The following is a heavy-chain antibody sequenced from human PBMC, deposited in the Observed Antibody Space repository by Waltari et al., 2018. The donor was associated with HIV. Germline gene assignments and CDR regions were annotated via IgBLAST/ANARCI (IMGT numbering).Heavy chain of an antibody. D-gene: IGHD3-22*01. CDR1: GGSISSSSYY. Sequence: QLQLQESGPGLVKPSETLSLTCTVSGGSISSSSYYWGWIRQPPGKGLEWVGSSSYSGGSFYKPLLKSRVTISVDTSRNQFSLRLSSVTAADTAVYYCAGDPLLRQDYYYGMDVWGHGTTVTVSS. J-gene: IGHJ6*02. V-gene: IGHV4-39*07. CDR2: SSYSGGS. CDR3: AGDPLLRQDYYYGMDV.